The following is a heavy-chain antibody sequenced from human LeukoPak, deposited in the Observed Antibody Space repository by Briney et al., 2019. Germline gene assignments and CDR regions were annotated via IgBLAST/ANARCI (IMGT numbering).Heavy chain of an antibody. Sequence: GGSLRLSCAASGFTFSSYAMSWVRQAPGKGLEWVSAISGSGGSTYYADSVKGRFTISSDNSKNTLYLQMNSLRAEDTAVYYCAKASTMIVVVLFDYWGQGTLVTVSS. CDR2: ISGSGGST. CDR1: GFTFSSYA. V-gene: IGHV3-23*01. CDR3: AKASTMIVVVLFDY. D-gene: IGHD3-22*01. J-gene: IGHJ4*02.